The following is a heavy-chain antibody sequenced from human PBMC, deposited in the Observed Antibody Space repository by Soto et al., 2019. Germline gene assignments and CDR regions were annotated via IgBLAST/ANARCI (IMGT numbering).Heavy chain of an antibody. D-gene: IGHD2-2*01. V-gene: IGHV1-18*01. CDR2: ISVYSGNT. Sequence: QVHLVQSGAEVKKPGASVKVSCQASGYTFTSYGISWVRQAPGQGLEWMGWISVYSGNTNFAREFRGRVNMTTDTSTGTVDMELGSLTSDDTAVYYCARHAGNLCTIASCYSSLGHNWFDPWGQGTLVTVSS. CDR1: GYTFTSYG. CDR3: ARHAGNLCTIASCYSSLGHNWFDP. J-gene: IGHJ5*02.